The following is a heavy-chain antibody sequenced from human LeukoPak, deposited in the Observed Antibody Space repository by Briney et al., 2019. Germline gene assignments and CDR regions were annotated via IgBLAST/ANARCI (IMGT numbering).Heavy chain of an antibody. CDR1: GGSISDYY. Sequence: SETLSLTCTVSGGSISDYYWSWIRQPPGKGLEWIGYIYYSGSTSYNPSLKSRVTISVDTSKNQFSLKLSSVTAADTAVYYCARGMYSSDWTPFDYWGKGTMVTVSS. J-gene: IGHJ4*02. V-gene: IGHV4-59*08. D-gene: IGHD6-19*01. CDR3: ARGMYSSDWTPFDY. CDR2: IYYSGST.